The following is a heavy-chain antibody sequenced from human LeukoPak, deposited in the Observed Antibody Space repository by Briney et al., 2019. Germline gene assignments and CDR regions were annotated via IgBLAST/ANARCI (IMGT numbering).Heavy chain of an antibody. J-gene: IGHJ6*04. Sequence: PGGSLRLSCAASGFTFSSYAMSWIRQAPGKGLEWVANIKQDGSEKYYVDSVKGRFTISRDNAKNSLYLQMNSLRAEDTAVYYCTSGGDVWGKGTTVTVSS. CDR3: TSGGDV. V-gene: IGHV3-7*01. CDR1: GFTFSSYA. CDR2: IKQDGSEK. D-gene: IGHD3-16*01.